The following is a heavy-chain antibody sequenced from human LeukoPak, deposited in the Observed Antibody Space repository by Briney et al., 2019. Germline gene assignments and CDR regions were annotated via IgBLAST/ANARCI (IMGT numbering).Heavy chain of an antibody. CDR3: AIDSPSGSYDY. Sequence: PSETLSLTCTGSGGSISSYYWSWIRQPPGKGLEWIGYIYYSGSTNYNPSLKSRVTISVDTSKNQFSLKLSSVTAADTAVYYCAIDSPSGSYDYWGQGTLVTVSS. CDR2: IYYSGST. D-gene: IGHD1-26*01. CDR1: GGSISSYY. J-gene: IGHJ4*02. V-gene: IGHV4-59*01.